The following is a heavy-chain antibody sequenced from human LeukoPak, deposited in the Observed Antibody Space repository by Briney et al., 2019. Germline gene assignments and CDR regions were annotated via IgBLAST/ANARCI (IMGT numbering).Heavy chain of an antibody. J-gene: IGHJ4*02. D-gene: IGHD3-22*01. CDR1: GFTFSSYG. CDR3: ATSHYDSSGYPFDY. V-gene: IGHV3-30*02. CDR2: IRYDGSNK. Sequence: GGSLRLSCAASGFTFSSYGMHWVRQAPGKGLEWVAFIRYDGSNKYYADSVKGRFTISRDNSKNTLYLQMNSLRAEDTAVYYCATSHYDSSGYPFDYWGQGTLVTVSS.